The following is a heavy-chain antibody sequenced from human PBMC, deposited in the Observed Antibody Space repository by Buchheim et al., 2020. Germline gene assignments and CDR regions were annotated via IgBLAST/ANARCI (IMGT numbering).Heavy chain of an antibody. CDR3: ARSGECYCSGGSCYDYYYGMDV. CDR1: GFTFSSYW. Sequence: EVQLVESGGGLVQPGGSLRLSCAASGFTFSSYWMSWVRQAPGKGLEWVANIKQDGSEKYYVDSVKGRFTISRDNAKNSLYLQMNSLRAEDTAVYYCARSGECYCSGGSCYDYYYGMDVWGQGTT. V-gene: IGHV3-7*01. CDR2: IKQDGSEK. D-gene: IGHD2-15*01. J-gene: IGHJ6*02.